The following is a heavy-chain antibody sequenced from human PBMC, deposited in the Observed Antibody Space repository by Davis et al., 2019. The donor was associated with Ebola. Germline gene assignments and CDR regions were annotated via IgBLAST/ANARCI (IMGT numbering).Heavy chain of an antibody. CDR1: GGTFSSYA. J-gene: IGHJ4*02. Sequence: SVKVSCKASGGTFSSYAISWVRQAPGQGLEWMGGIIPIFGTANHAQKFQGRVTIIADESTSTAYMELSSLRSEDTAVYYCARDGGYGSVTPEYWGQGTLVTVSS. CDR2: IIPIFGTA. D-gene: IGHD4-17*01. V-gene: IGHV1-69*13. CDR3: ARDGGYGSVTPEY.